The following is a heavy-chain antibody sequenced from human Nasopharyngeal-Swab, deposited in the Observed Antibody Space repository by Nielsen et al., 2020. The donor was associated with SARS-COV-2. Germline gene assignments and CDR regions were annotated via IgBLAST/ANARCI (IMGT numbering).Heavy chain of an antibody. CDR3: AREGEYGAYDAPDY. J-gene: IGHJ4*02. Sequence: SVNVSCKTSGDTFTNSAISWVRQAPGQGLEWMGWNVPALGLPNYAQKFRGRVTISADRSTTTSYLELSSLRSEDTAIYYCAREGEYGAYDAPDYWGQGTLVTVSS. V-gene: IGHV1-69*10. CDR2: NVPALGLP. CDR1: GDTFTNSA. D-gene: IGHD5-12*01.